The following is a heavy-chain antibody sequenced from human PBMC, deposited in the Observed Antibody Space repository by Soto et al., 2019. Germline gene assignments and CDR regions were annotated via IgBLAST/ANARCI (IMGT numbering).Heavy chain of an antibody. D-gene: IGHD3-22*01. CDR1: GGSISSGGYY. V-gene: IGHV4-31*03. CDR3: ASLSAGYYYDSSGYYFDY. CDR2: IYYSGST. Sequence: SETLSLTCTVSGGSISSGGYYWNWVRQHPGKGLEWIGYIYYSGSTYYNPPLKSRVSISVDTSQNQFSLKLSSVTAADTAVYYCASLSAGYYYDSSGYYFDYWGQGTLVTLSS. J-gene: IGHJ4*02.